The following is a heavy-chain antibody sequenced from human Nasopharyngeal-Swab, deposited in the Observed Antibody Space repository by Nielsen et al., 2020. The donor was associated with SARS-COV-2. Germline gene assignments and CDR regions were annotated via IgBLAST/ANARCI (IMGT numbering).Heavy chain of an antibody. CDR2: ISGSGGTI. Sequence: GGSLRLSCAASGVSGFTFRNYAMNWVRQAPWKGLECVSGISGSGGTIYYVDSVKGRFTISRDNSRNSLYLHMSNLRAEDTAIYYCAKGYSSGWVPYEYWGQGTLVTVSS. CDR3: AKGYSSGWVPYEY. J-gene: IGHJ4*02. CDR1: GVSGFTFRNYA. D-gene: IGHD6-19*01. V-gene: IGHV3-23*01.